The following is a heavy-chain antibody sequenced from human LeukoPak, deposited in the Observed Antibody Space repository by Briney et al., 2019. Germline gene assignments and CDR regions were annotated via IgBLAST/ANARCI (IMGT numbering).Heavy chain of an antibody. D-gene: IGHD2-15*01. CDR1: GFTFSSYA. CDR2: ISGSGGST. J-gene: IGHJ4*02. V-gene: IGHV3-23*01. CDR3: AKSIVVVVAATDY. Sequence: QSGGSLRLSCAASGFTFSSYAMSWVRQAPGKGLEWVSAISGSGGSTYYADSVKGRFTISRDNSKNTLYLQMNSLRAEDTAVYYCAKSIVVVVAATDYWGQGTLVTVSS.